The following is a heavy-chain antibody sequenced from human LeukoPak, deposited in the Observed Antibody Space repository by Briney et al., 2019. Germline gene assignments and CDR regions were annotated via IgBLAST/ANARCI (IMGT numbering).Heavy chain of an antibody. Sequence: GGSLRLSCAASGFTFSSHAMSWVRQAPGKGLEWVAGFTGSGGNTFYAESVKGRVTVSRDNSENTLYLQMSSLRAEDTAAYYCAKASTVYSYFDCWGQGTLVTVSS. D-gene: IGHD3-22*01. CDR2: FTGSGGNT. CDR3: AKASTVYSYFDC. CDR1: GFTFSSHA. J-gene: IGHJ4*02. V-gene: IGHV3-23*01.